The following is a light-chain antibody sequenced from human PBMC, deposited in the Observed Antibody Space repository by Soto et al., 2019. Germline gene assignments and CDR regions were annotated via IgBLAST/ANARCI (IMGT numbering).Light chain of an antibody. Sequence: QSVLTQPPSASGTPGQRVTISCSGSSSNIGSNTVSWYQQLPGTAPKLLIYSNTQRPSGVPDRFSGSKSGTSASLAISGLQSEDEADYYCATWDDSLNGLFGGETKLTVL. CDR1: SSNIGSNT. CDR2: SNT. J-gene: IGLJ3*02. V-gene: IGLV1-44*01. CDR3: ATWDDSLNGL.